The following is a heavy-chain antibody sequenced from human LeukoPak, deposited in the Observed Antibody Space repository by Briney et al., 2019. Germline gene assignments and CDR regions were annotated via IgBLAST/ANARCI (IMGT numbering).Heavy chain of an antibody. J-gene: IGHJ4*02. D-gene: IGHD3-22*01. CDR1: GFIFSTYW. CDR2: IHQDGSEK. CDR3: ARDYYYVSSDDQTGDY. V-gene: IGHV3-7*01. Sequence: PGGSLRLSCAASGFIFSTYWMSWVRQAPGKGLEWVANIHQDGSEKFYVDSVKGRFTISRDNAKNSLYLQMNSLRAEDTAVYYCARDYYYVSSDDQTGDYWGQGTLVTVSS.